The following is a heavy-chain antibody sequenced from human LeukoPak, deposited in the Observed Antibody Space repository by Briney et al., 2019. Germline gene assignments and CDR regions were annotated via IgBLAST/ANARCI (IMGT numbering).Heavy chain of an antibody. CDR3: ARGYLAAAGTAYMDV. CDR2: INHSGST. D-gene: IGHD6-13*01. CDR1: GGSFSGYY. Sequence: SETLSLTCAVYGGSFSGYYWSWIRQPPGKGLEWIGEINHSGSTNYNPSLKSRVTISVDTSKNQFSLKLSSVTAADTAVYYCARGYLAAAGTAYMDVWGQGTTVTVSS. V-gene: IGHV4-34*01. J-gene: IGHJ6*03.